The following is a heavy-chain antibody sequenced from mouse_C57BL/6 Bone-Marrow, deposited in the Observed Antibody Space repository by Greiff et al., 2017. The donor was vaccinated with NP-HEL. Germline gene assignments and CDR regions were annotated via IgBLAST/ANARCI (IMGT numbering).Heavy chain of an antibody. D-gene: IGHD1-1*01. J-gene: IGHJ3*01. CDR3: ARGYYSGSSAWCAY. V-gene: IGHV1-55*01. CDR1: GYTFTSYW. CDR2: IYPGSGST. Sequence: QVQLQQSGAELVKPGASVKMSCKASGYTFTSYWITWVKQRPGQGLEWIGDIYPGSGSTNYNEKFKSKATLTVDTSSSTAYMQLSSLTSEDSAVYYCARGYYSGSSAWCAYWGQGTLVTVSA.